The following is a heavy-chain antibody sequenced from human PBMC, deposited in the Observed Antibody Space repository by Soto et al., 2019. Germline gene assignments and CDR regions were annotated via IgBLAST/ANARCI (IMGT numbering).Heavy chain of an antibody. Sequence: PGGSLRLSCAASGFTFSSYGMHWVRQAPGKGLEWVAVIWYDGSNKYYADSVKGRFTISRDNSKNTLYLQMNSLRAEDTAVYYCAKDPVEDDSSGYFPFRNGNWFDPWGQGTLVTVSS. CDR3: AKDPVEDDSSGYFPFRNGNWFDP. J-gene: IGHJ5*02. CDR1: GFTFSSYG. V-gene: IGHV3-33*06. D-gene: IGHD3-22*01. CDR2: IWYDGSNK.